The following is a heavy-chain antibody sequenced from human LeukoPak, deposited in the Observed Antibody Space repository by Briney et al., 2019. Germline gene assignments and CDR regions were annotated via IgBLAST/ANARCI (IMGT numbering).Heavy chain of an antibody. J-gene: IGHJ4*02. CDR2: IYTSRST. V-gene: IGHV4-61*02. D-gene: IGHD6-13*01. Sequence: SETLSLTCTVSGGSISSGSYYWSWIRQPAGKGLEWIGRIYTSRSTNYNPSLKSRVTISVDTPKNQFSLKLSSVTAADTAVYYCAREAKVSSWVDYWGQGTLVTVSS. CDR3: AREAKVSSWVDY. CDR1: GGSISSGSYY.